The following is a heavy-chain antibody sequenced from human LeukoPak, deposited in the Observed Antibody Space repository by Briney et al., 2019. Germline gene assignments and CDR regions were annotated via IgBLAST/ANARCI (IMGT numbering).Heavy chain of an antibody. CDR1: GFTFSNYG. CDR2: ISYDGSNT. J-gene: IGHJ4*02. Sequence: GGSLRLSCAASGFTFSNYGMHWVRQAPGKGLEWVAIISYDGSNTFYADSVKGRFTISRDNSKNTLYLQVNSLRAEDTAVYYCAKDPHSSGWYFTAFDYWGQGTLVTVSS. CDR3: AKDPHSSGWYFTAFDY. V-gene: IGHV3-30*18. D-gene: IGHD6-19*01.